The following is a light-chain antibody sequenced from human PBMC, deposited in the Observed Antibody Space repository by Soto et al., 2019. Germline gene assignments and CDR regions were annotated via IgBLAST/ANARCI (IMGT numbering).Light chain of an antibody. J-gene: IGKJ2*01. CDR1: QSVSTH. CDR2: GAS. CDR3: QQYYDWPPKYT. Sequence: EIVMTQSPATLSVSPGERVTLPCRASQSVSTHLAWYQQSPGQAPRLLLYGASTRATGVPGRFSGSGSGTECTLTISSLQSEDFALYFCQQYYDWPPKYTFGQGTKLEIK. V-gene: IGKV3-15*01.